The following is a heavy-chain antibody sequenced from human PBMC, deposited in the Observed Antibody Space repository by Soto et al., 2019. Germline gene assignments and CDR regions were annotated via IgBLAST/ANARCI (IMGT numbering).Heavy chain of an antibody. CDR3: ARIKSVSLVVVADAFDI. CDR1: GRTFSSYA. CDR2: IIPIFGTA. V-gene: IGHV1-69*13. J-gene: IGHJ3*02. D-gene: IGHD2-15*01. Sequence: ASVKVSCKASGRTFSSYAISWVRQAPGQGLEWMGGIIPIFGTANYAQKFQGSVTITADESTSTAYMELSSLRSEDTAVYYCARIKSVSLVVVADAFDIWGQGTMVTVSS.